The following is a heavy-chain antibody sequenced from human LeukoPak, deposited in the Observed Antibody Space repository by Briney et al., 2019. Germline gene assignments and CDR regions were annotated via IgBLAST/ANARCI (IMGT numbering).Heavy chain of an antibody. CDR1: GFTFSSYS. V-gene: IGHV3-21*01. J-gene: IGHJ3*02. Sequence: PWGSLRLSCAASGFTFSSYSVNWVRQAPGKGLEWVSSISSSSSYIYYADSVKGRFTISRDNAKNSLYLQMNSLRAEDTAVYYCASFEGPEIWGQGTMVTVSS. CDR2: ISSSSSYI. CDR3: ASFEGPEI.